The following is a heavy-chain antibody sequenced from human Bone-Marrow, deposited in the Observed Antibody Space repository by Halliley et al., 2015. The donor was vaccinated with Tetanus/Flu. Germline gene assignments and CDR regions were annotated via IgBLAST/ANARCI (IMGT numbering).Heavy chain of an antibody. CDR2: IDTSGTSI. Sequence: WISYIDTSGTSINYADSVQGRFIISRDNAKNSLYLQVNSLRAEDTAVYYCARDGGHNFGSTFDYWGQGTLVTVPS. CDR3: ARDGGHNFGSTFDY. V-gene: IGHV3-48*03. J-gene: IGHJ4*02. D-gene: IGHD3-16*01.